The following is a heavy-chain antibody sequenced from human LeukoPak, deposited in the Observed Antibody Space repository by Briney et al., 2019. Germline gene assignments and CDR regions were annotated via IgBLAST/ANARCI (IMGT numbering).Heavy chain of an antibody. Sequence: PGGSLRLSCAASGFTFSSYWMSWVRQAPGKGLEWVANIKQDGSEKYYVDSVKGRFTVSRDNAKNSLYLQMNSLRAEDTAVYYCAELGITMIGGVWGKGTTVTISS. CDR1: GFTFSSYW. J-gene: IGHJ6*04. V-gene: IGHV3-7*01. D-gene: IGHD3-10*02. CDR3: AELGITMIGGV. CDR2: IKQDGSEK.